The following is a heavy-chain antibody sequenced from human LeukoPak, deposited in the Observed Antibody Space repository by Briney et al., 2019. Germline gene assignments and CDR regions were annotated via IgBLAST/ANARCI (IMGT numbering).Heavy chain of an antibody. D-gene: IGHD3-10*02. J-gene: IGHJ6*03. Sequence: KPSETLSLTCAVYGGSFSGYYWSWIRQSPGKGLEWIGEIDHSGNTNYNPSLKGRVTISVDTSKNQFSLKVTSVSAADTAVYYCARRVKVNYVGFFGQDIYYYYTDAWGKGTPVTVSS. CDR1: GGSFSGYY. CDR3: ARRVKVNYVGFFGQDIYYYYTDA. CDR2: IDHSGNT. V-gene: IGHV4-34*01.